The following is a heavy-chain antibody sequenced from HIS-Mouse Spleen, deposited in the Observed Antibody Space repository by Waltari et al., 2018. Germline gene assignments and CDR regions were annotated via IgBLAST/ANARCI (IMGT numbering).Heavy chain of an antibody. Sequence: QVQLQQWGAGLLKPSETLSLTCAVYGGSFSGYYWSWIRPPPGKGLEWIGEIDHSGSTNYNPSLKSRVTISVDTSKNQFSLKLSSVTAADTAVYYCARGRYNIPVYFDYWGQGTLVTVSS. V-gene: IGHV4-34*01. CDR1: GGSFSGYY. D-gene: IGHD1-20*01. J-gene: IGHJ4*02. CDR3: ARGRYNIPVYFDY. CDR2: IDHSGST.